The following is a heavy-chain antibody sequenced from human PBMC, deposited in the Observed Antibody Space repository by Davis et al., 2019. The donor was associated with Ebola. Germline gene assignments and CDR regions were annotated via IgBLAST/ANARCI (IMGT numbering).Heavy chain of an antibody. CDR3: ARDNSPYGDYAFDI. Sequence: PGGSLRLSCTVSGGSISSYYWSWIRQPPGKGLEWIGYIYYSGSTNYNPSLKSRVTISVDTSKNQFSLKLSSVTAADTAVYYCARDNSPYGDYAFDIWGQGTMVTVSS. V-gene: IGHV4-59*01. D-gene: IGHD4-17*01. CDR2: IYYSGST. J-gene: IGHJ3*02. CDR1: GGSISSYY.